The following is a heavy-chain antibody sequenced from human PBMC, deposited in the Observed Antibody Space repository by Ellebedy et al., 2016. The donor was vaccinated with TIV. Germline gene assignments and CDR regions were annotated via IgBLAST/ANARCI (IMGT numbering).Heavy chain of an antibody. J-gene: IGHJ4*02. D-gene: IGHD3-22*01. V-gene: IGHV1-2*04. CDR3: ARVRFEMGYYYDSSGYYYLDY. CDR2: INPNSGGT. CDR1: GYTFTGYY. Sequence: ASVKVSCXASGYTFTGYYMHWVRQAPGQGLEWMGWINPNSGGTNYAQKFQGWVTMTRDTSISTAYMELSRLRSDDTAVYYCARVRFEMGYYYDSSGYYYLDYWGQGTLVTVSS.